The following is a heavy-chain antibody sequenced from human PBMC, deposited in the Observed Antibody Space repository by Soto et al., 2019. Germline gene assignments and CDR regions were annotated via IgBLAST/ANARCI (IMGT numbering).Heavy chain of an antibody. V-gene: IGHV1-3*01. CDR2: ISGIFGKT. CDR1: GYSFTNYA. J-gene: IGHJ4*02. CDR3: ARDSNQGYSYGYDY. D-gene: IGHD5-18*01. Sequence: ASVKVSCKASGYSFTNYAIHWVRQAPGQRLEWMGWISGIFGKTKYAQKFQGRVTISADTSTSTAYMELSSLRSEDTAVYYCARDSNQGYSYGYDYWGQGTLVTVSS.